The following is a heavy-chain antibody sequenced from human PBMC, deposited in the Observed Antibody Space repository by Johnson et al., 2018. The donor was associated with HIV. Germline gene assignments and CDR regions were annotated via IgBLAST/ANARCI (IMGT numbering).Heavy chain of an antibody. CDR3: ARGPAGTVTTGNDAFDI. D-gene: IGHD4-17*01. Sequence: VQLVESGGGLIQPGGSLRLSCAASGFTFTGYAMSWVRQAPGKGLEWVSAISGSGGSTYYADSVKGRFTISRDNSKNTLYLQMNSLRAEDTAVYYCARGPAGTVTTGNDAFDIWGQGTMVTVSS. CDR1: GFTFTGYA. J-gene: IGHJ3*02. V-gene: IGHV3-23*04. CDR2: ISGSGGST.